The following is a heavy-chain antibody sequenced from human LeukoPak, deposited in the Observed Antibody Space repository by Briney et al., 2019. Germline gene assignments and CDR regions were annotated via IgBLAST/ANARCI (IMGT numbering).Heavy chain of an antibody. CDR3: ARETTSLFDS. J-gene: IGHJ4*02. CDR2: TYYRSKWYN. Sequence: SQTLSLTCAISGDSVSSNSAAWNWIRQSPSGGLEWLGRTYYRSKWYNDYAVSVKSRITINPDRSKNQVSLQVNSVTPEDTAVYYRARETTSLFDSWGQGTLVTVSS. D-gene: IGHD2/OR15-2a*01. V-gene: IGHV6-1*01. CDR1: GDSVSSNSAA.